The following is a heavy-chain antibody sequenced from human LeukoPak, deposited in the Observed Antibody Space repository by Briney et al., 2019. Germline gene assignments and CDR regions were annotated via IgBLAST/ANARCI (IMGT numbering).Heavy chain of an antibody. Sequence: GGSLRLSCAASGITFGNNWMHWVRQGPGKGLVWISRINSDGGGAIYADSVKGRFTVSRDNAKNTLYLQMNSLRAEDTAVYYCARDVPHNWIDTWGQGTLVTVSS. J-gene: IGHJ5*02. CDR3: ARDVPHNWIDT. CDR2: INSDGGGA. V-gene: IGHV3-74*01. CDR1: GITFGNNW.